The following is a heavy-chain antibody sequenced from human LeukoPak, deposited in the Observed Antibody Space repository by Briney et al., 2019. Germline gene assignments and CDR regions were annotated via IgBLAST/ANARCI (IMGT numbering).Heavy chain of an antibody. CDR3: ANGGYYSLDS. CDR2: ISYDGSNK. J-gene: IGHJ4*02. Sequence: PGGSLRLSCAASGFTFRNYGMHWVRQAPGKGLEWVAVISYDGSNKYYADSVKGRFTISRDNSKRTLFLQTDGLRGEDTAVYYCANGGYYSLDSWGQGTLVTVSS. D-gene: IGHD2-15*01. CDR1: GFTFRNYG. V-gene: IGHV3-30*18.